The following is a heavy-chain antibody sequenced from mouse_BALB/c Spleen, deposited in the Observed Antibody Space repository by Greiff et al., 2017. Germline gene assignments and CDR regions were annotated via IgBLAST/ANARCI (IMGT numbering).Heavy chain of an antibody. Sequence: EVKLMESGGGLVQPGGSLRLSCATSGFTFTDYYMSWVRQPPGKALEWLGFIRNKANGYTTEYSASVKGRFTISRDNSQSILYLQMNTLRAEDSATYYCARIYDYDDYYAMDYWGQGTSVTVSS. D-gene: IGHD2-4*01. CDR1: GFTFTDYY. CDR2: IRNKANGYTT. V-gene: IGHV7-3*02. CDR3: ARIYDYDDYYAMDY. J-gene: IGHJ4*01.